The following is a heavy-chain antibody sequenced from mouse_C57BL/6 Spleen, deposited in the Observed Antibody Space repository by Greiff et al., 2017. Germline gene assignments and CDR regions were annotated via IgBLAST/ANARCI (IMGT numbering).Heavy chain of an antibody. J-gene: IGHJ4*01. CDR3: TIRWLLHAMDY. D-gene: IGHD2-3*01. CDR2: IDPETGGT. Sequence: VQLQQSGAELVRPGASVTLSCKASGYTFTDYEMHWVKQTPVHGLEWIGAIDPETGGTAYNQKFKGKAILTADKSSSTAYMELRSLTSEDSAVYYCTIRWLLHAMDYWGQGTSVTVSS. V-gene: IGHV1-15*01. CDR1: GYTFTDYE.